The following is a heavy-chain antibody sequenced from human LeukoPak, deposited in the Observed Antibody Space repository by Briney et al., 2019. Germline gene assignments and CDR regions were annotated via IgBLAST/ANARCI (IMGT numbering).Heavy chain of an antibody. J-gene: IGHJ4*02. CDR2: IIPILGIA. D-gene: IGHD2-2*01. CDR3: AKDTGRDQLLFPFDY. Sequence: ASVKVFCKASGGTFSSYAIRWVRQAPGQGLEWMQRIIPILGIANYAQKFQGRVTITADKSTSTAYMELSSLRSEDTAVYYCAKDTGRDQLLFPFDYWGQGTLVTVSS. V-gene: IGHV1-69*04. CDR1: GGTFSSYA.